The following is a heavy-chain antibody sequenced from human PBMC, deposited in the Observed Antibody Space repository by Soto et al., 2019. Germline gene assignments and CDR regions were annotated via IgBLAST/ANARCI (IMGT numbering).Heavy chain of an antibody. J-gene: IGHJ4*02. Sequence: QVHLVQSGAEEKKPGASVKVSCKASGYTFTSYAMHWVRQAPGQRLEWMGWINAGNGNTKYSQKFQGRVTITRDTPARIAYMELSSLRSEDTAVYYCARDHGDYDYFDSWGQGTLVTVSS. D-gene: IGHD4-17*01. CDR1: GYTFTSYA. V-gene: IGHV1-3*05. CDR2: INAGNGNT. CDR3: ARDHGDYDYFDS.